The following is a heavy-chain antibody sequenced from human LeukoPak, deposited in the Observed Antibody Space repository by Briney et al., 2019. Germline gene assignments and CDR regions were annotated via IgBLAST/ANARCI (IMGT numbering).Heavy chain of an antibody. V-gene: IGHV3-66*02. CDR2: IYSGGST. CDR1: GFTVSSKY. CDR3: ARDKSFDF. J-gene: IGHJ4*02. Sequence: PGGSLRLSCAASGFTVSSKYMSWVRQAPGKGLEWVSIIYSGGSTYYADSVKGRFTISRDISKNTLYLQMNSLRAEDTAVYYCARDKSFDFWVQGTLVTVSS.